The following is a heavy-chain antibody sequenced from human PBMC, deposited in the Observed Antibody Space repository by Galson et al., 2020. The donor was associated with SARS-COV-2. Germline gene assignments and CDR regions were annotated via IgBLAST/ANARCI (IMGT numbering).Heavy chain of an antibody. Sequence: ASVKVSCKASGYTFTSYGISWVRQAPGQGLEWMGWISAYNGNTNYAQKPQGRVTMTTDTSTSTAYMELRSLRSDDTAVYYCARDRHIVVVPAAHPAGYYYGMDVWGQGTTVTVSS. J-gene: IGHJ6*02. CDR2: ISAYNGNT. CDR3: ARDRHIVVVPAAHPAGYYYGMDV. D-gene: IGHD2-2*01. CDR1: GYTFTSYG. V-gene: IGHV1-18*01.